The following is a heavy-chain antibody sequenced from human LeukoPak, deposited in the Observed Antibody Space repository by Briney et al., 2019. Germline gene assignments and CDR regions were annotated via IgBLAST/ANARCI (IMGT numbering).Heavy chain of an antibody. D-gene: IGHD1-26*01. Sequence: SETLSLTCIVSGGSISGSSYFWGWIRQPPGKGLEWIGSIYYSGSTYYNPSLKSRVTISVDTSKNQFSLKLSSVTAADTAVYYCARQSGSSYFDYWGQGTLVTVSS. CDR1: GGSISGSSYF. J-gene: IGHJ4*02. CDR3: ARQSGSSYFDY. CDR2: IYYSGST. V-gene: IGHV4-39*01.